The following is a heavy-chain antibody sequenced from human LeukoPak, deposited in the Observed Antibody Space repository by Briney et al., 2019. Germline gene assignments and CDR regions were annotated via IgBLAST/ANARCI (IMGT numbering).Heavy chain of an antibody. Sequence: SVKVSCKASGGTFSSYVISWVRQAPGQGLEWMGGINPIFGTPFYAQRFQGRVTITMDGSTSTAYMELSSLRSEDTAVYYCARNQTFGDSSWGWFDPWGQGTLVTVSS. J-gene: IGHJ5*02. D-gene: IGHD4-17*01. CDR1: GGTFSSYV. V-gene: IGHV1-69*05. CDR3: ARNQTFGDSSWGWFDP. CDR2: INPIFGTP.